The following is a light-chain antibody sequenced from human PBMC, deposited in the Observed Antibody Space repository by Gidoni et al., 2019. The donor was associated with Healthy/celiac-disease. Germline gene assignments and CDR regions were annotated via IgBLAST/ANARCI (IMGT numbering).Light chain of an antibody. J-gene: IGKJ3*01. CDR1: QSVSSSY. Sequence: EIVLTQSPGTLSLSPGERATLSCRASQSVSSSYLACYQQKPGQAPRLLIYGASSRATGIPDRFSGSGSGTDFPLTISRLEPEDFAVYYCQQYGSSPRVTFGPGTKVDIK. V-gene: IGKV3-20*01. CDR2: GAS. CDR3: QQYGSSPRVT.